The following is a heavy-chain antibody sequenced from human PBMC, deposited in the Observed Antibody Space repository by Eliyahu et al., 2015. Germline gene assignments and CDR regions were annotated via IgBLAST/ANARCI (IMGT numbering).Heavy chain of an antibody. D-gene: IGHD1-20*01. V-gene: IGHV3-23*01. CDR2: VSGSGVNT. CDR1: GXGFTCXX. J-gene: IGHJ4*02. CDR3: AKDQDITGTRDFDY. Sequence: EAQLLESGGAVVQPGGSLRPSCAASGXGFTCXXINWVRQAAGKGLEWVSAVSGSGVNTYYADSVKGRFTISRDISKNTVYLQLNNLRAEDTAVYYCAKDQDITGTRDFDYWGQGTLVTVSA.